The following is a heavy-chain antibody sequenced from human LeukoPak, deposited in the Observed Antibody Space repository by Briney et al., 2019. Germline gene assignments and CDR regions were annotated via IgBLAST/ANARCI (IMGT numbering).Heavy chain of an antibody. CDR3: ARDSAGIAAALWGYGMDV. D-gene: IGHD6-13*01. V-gene: IGHV3-33*01. CDR1: GFTFSSYG. J-gene: IGHJ6*02. CDR2: IWYDGSNK. Sequence: PGGSLRLSCAASGFTFSSYGMHWVRQAPGKGLEWVAVIWYDGSNKYYADSVKGRFTISRDNSKNTLYLQMNSLRAVDTAVYYCARDSAGIAAALWGYGMDVWGQGTTVTVSS.